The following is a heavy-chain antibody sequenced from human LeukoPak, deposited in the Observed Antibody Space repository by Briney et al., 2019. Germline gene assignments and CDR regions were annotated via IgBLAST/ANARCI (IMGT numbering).Heavy chain of an antibody. CDR3: ARDARFYYGRGSYSRPGGTVDF. Sequence: GSLRLSCADSGVTFFDYTTNWVRQAPGERLEWVSYISSSSGTIYYADSVKGRFTISRDNAKNSLYLQMNSLRAEDTAVYYCARDARFYYGRGSYSRPGGTVDFWGQGTLVTVSS. V-gene: IGHV3-48*01. J-gene: IGHJ4*02. CDR1: GVTFFDYT. D-gene: IGHD3-10*01. CDR2: ISSSSGTI.